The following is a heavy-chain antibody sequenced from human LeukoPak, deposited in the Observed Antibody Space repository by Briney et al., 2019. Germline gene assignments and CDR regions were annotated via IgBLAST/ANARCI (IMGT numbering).Heavy chain of an antibody. D-gene: IGHD6-19*01. CDR1: GDSISNYY. CDR3: ARGRSRGWGGILLDF. V-gene: IGHV4-4*07. J-gene: IGHJ4*02. Sequence: SETLSLTCTVSGDSISNYYWSWIRQPAGKGLEWIGRIYTSGTTNYNPSLKSRVTMSVDTSKNQFCLKLSSVTAADTAVYYCARGRSRGWGGILLDFWGQGTLVTVSS. CDR2: IYTSGTT.